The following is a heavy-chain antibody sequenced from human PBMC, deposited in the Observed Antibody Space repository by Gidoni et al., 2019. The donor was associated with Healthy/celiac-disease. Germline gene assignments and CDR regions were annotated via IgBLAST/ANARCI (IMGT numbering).Heavy chain of an antibody. Sequence: QLTLQESGQGLLMPSETLSPTCTVSGGSISSYYWRWLRQPPGKGLECIGYIDYSGSTNYNPSRMTRSTISVDTSKNQFSLKLSAVTAADSAVDYCAREDSYRRLDYWGQGTLVTVSS. CDR2: IDYSGST. CDR3: AREDSYRRLDY. J-gene: IGHJ4*02. V-gene: IGHV4-59*01. CDR1: GGSISSYY. D-gene: IGHD5-12*01.